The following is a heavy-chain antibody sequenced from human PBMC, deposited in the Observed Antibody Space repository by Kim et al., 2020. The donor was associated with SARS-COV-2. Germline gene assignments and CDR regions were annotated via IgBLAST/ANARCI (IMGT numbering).Heavy chain of an antibody. Sequence: ASVKVSCKASGYTFTSYGISWVRQAPGQGLEWMGWISAYNGNTNYAQKLQGRVTMTTDTSTSTAYMELRSLRSDDTAVYYCARARNRDSSSWYPYDAFDIWCQGTMLTVSS. D-gene: IGHD6-13*01. CDR1: GYTFTSYG. V-gene: IGHV1-18*04. CDR3: ARARNRDSSSWYPYDAFDI. CDR2: ISAYNGNT. J-gene: IGHJ3*02.